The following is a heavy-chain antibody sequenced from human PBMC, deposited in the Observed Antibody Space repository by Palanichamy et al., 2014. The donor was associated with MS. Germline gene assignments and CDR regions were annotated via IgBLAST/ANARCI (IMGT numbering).Heavy chain of an antibody. V-gene: IGHV3-30*02. Sequence: QVQLVESGGGVVQPGGSLRLSCAASGFTFNSYGMHWVRQAPGKGLEWVAFIRFDGNNKYYSDSVKGRFTISRDNSMNTLYLQMNSLRAEDTALYHCSKLSVGSSSSDDYWGQGTRVTVSS. CDR1: GFTFNSYG. D-gene: IGHD6-6*01. CDR2: IRFDGNNK. CDR3: SKLSVGSSSSDDY. J-gene: IGHJ4*02.